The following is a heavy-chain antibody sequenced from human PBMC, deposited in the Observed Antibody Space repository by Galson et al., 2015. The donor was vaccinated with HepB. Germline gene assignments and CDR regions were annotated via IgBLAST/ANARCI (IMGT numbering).Heavy chain of an antibody. CDR1: GYTFTSYA. D-gene: IGHD6-19*01. V-gene: IGHV1-3*01. CDR2: INAGNGNT. J-gene: IGHJ6*02. CDR3: ARGKSGEGYSSGWLGSGYYGSDV. Sequence: SVKVSCKASGYTFTSYAMNWVRQAPGQRLEWMGWINAGNGNTKYSQKFQGRVTITRDTSASTAYMELSSLRSEDTAVYYCARGKSGEGYSSGWLGSGYYGSDVVGQVTTFTVPS.